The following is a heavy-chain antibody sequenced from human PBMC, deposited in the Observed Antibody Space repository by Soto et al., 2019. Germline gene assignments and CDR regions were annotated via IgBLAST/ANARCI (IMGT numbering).Heavy chain of an antibody. D-gene: IGHD3-9*01. J-gene: IGHJ6*03. CDR3: ARRPKRTGYYRGADYYYMDV. CDR1: GFTFSSYS. CDR2: ISSSSSYI. V-gene: IGHV3-21*01. Sequence: GGSLRLSCAASGFTFSSYSMNWVRQAPGKGLEWVSSISSSSSYIYYADSVKGRFTISRDNAKNSLYLQMNSLRAEDTAVYYCARRPKRTGYYRGADYYYMDVWGKGTTVTVSS.